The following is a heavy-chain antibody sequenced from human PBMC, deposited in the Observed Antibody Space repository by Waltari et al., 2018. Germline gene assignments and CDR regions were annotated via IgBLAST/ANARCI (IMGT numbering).Heavy chain of an antibody. D-gene: IGHD2-8*01. J-gene: IGHJ4*02. CDR2: ISSSSSYI. CDR3: ARDHLHNAGFDY. CDR1: GFTFSSYS. V-gene: IGHV3-21*04. Sequence: EVQLVESGGGLVKPGGSLRLSWAASGFTFSSYSLNWVRQAPGKGLEWVSSISSSSSYIYYADSVKGRFTISRDNAKNSLYLQMNSLRAEDTALYYCARDHLHNAGFDYWGQGTLVTVSS.